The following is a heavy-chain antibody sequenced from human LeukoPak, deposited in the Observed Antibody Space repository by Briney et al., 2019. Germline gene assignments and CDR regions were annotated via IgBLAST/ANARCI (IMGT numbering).Heavy chain of an antibody. CDR2: ISGSGGST. Sequence: GGSLRLSCAASGFIFIKYAMSWVRQAPGKGLEWVSAISGSGGSTYYADSVKGRFTISRDNSKNTLYLQMNSLRAEDTAVYYCASARLNYDILTGYYPSDAFDIWGQGTMVTVSS. D-gene: IGHD3-9*01. CDR3: ASARLNYDILTGYYPSDAFDI. CDR1: GFIFIKYA. J-gene: IGHJ3*02. V-gene: IGHV3-23*01.